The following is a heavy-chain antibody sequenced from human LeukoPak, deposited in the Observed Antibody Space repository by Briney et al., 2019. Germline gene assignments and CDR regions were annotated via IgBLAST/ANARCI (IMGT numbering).Heavy chain of an antibody. CDR1: GYTFTSYG. D-gene: IGHD3-9*01. Sequence: GASVKVSCKASGYTFTSYGISWVRQAPGQGLEWMGWISAYNGNTNYAQKLQGRVTMITDTSTSTAYMELRSLRSDDTAVYYCARIRRYYDILTGYPIYYYYYMDVWGKGTTVTVSS. CDR2: ISAYNGNT. V-gene: IGHV1-18*01. J-gene: IGHJ6*03. CDR3: ARIRRYYDILTGYPIYYYYYMDV.